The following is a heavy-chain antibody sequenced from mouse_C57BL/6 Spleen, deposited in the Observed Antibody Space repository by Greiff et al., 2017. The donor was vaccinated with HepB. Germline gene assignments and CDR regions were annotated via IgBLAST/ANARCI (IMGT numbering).Heavy chain of an antibody. CDR3: ARSYYGNYVDAMDY. J-gene: IGHJ4*01. CDR2: IHPNSGST. V-gene: IGHV1-64*01. CDR1: GYTSTSYW. Sequence: QVQLQQPGAELVKPGASVKLSCKASGYTSTSYWMHWVKQRPGQGLEWIGMIHPNSGSTNYNEKFKSKATLTVDKSSSTAYMQLSSLTSEDSAVYYCARSYYGNYVDAMDYWGQGTSVTVSS. D-gene: IGHD2-1*01.